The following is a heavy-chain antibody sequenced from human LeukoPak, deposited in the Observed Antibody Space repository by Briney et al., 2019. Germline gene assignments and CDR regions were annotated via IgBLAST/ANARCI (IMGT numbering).Heavy chain of an antibody. CDR3: AKDKGVTTFDQFDY. V-gene: IGHV3-7*03. CDR2: IKQDGSEK. Sequence: GGSLRLSCAAPGFTFSNYWMSWVRQAPGKGLEWVANIKQDGSEKYYVDSVKGRFTISRDNAKNSLYLQMNSLRAEDTAVYYCAKDKGVTTFDQFDYWGQGTLVTVSS. CDR1: GFTFSNYW. J-gene: IGHJ4*02. D-gene: IGHD1-26*01.